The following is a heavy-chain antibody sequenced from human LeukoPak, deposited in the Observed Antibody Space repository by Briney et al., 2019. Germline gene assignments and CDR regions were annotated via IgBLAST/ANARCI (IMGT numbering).Heavy chain of an antibody. Sequence: SETLSLTCTVSGGSISSGDYYWSWIRQPPGKGLEWIGYIYYSGSTYYNPSLKSRVTISVDTSKNQFPLKLSSVTAADTAVYYCARVHNSSSLDFDYWGQGTLVTVSS. J-gene: IGHJ4*02. CDR2: IYYSGST. CDR3: ARVHNSSSLDFDY. CDR1: GGSISSGDYY. D-gene: IGHD6-19*01. V-gene: IGHV4-30-4*08.